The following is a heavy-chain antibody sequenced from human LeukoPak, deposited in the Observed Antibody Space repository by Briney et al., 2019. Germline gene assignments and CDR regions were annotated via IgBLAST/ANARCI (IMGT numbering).Heavy chain of an antibody. CDR1: GGSISSYY. V-gene: IGHV4-59*01. CDR3: ARHSSSPRRWEYYFDY. Sequence: SETLSLTCTVSGGSISSYYWSWIRQPPGKGLEWIGYIYYSGSTNYNPSLKSRVTISVDTSKNQFSLKLSSVTAADTAVYYCARHSSSPRRWEYYFDYWGQGTLVTVSS. J-gene: IGHJ4*02. D-gene: IGHD6-6*01. CDR2: IYYSGST.